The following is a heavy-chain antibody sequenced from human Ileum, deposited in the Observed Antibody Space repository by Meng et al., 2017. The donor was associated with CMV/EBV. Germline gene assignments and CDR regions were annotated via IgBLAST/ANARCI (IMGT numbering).Heavy chain of an antibody. V-gene: IGHV3-33*03. D-gene: IGHD2-8*01. CDR1: GLTFTKSG. J-gene: IGHJ2*01. CDR3: AKDKGTKYFDV. Sequence: SCGSSGLTFTKSGCHWVRQAPGRGLEWVAVIWFDGSVEYYADSVKGRFAISRDNSKNTLSLQMNSLRAEDTAVYYCAKDKGTKYFDVWGRGTLVTVSS. CDR2: IWFDGSVE.